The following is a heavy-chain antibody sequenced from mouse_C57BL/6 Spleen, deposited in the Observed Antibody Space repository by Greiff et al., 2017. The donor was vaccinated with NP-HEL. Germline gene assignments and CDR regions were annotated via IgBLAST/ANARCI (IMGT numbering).Heavy chain of an antibody. J-gene: IGHJ3*01. CDR2: IYPRSGNT. CDR3: ARDDYDPGWFAY. Sequence: QVQLKQSRAELARPGASVKLSCKASGYTFTSYGISWVKQRTGQGLEWIGEIYPRSGNTYYNEKFKGKATLTADKSSSTAYMELRSLTSEDSAVYFCARDDYDPGWFAYWGQGTLVTVSA. V-gene: IGHV1-81*01. D-gene: IGHD2-4*01. CDR1: GYTFTSYG.